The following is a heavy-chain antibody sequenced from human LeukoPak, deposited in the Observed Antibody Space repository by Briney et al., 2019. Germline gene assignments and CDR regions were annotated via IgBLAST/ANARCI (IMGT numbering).Heavy chain of an antibody. J-gene: IGHJ6*03. CDR1: GGTFSSYA. CDR3: ARGGYSYGRYYYYYMDV. V-gene: IGHV1-69*13. CDR2: IIPIFGTA. D-gene: IGHD5-18*01. Sequence: ASVKVSCKASGGTFSSYAISWARQAPGQGLEWMGGIIPIFGTANYAQKFQGRVTITADESTSTAYMELSSLRSEDTAVYYCARGGYSYGRYYYYYMDVWGKGTTVTISS.